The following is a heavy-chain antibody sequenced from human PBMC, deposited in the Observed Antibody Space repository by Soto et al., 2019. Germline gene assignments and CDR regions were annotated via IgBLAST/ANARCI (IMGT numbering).Heavy chain of an antibody. CDR3: AHGTCGGSIVAGARDV. D-gene: IGHD3-16*02. J-gene: IGHJ6*04. V-gene: IGHV2-5*02. Sequence: SGPTLVNPSQTLTLTCTFSGFSLSSTGVGVAWIRQPPGKALEWLAVIYWDDDKRYSTSLKNRLTVSKDTSKNQVVLTMTNVAPADTATYYCAHGTCGGSIVAGARDVWGKGTTVTVSS. CDR1: GFSLSSTGVG. CDR2: IYWDDDK.